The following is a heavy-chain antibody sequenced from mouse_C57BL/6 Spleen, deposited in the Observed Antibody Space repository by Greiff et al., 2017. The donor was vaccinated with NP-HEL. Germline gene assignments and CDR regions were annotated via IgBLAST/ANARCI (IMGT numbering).Heavy chain of an antibody. J-gene: IGHJ1*03. V-gene: IGHV1-53*01. CDR1: GYTFTSYW. CDR2: INPSNGGT. D-gene: IGHD1-1*01. CDR3: ARKGITTVVATLHWYFDV. Sequence: QVQLQQPGTELVKPGASVKLSCKASGYTFTSYWMHWVKQRPGQGLEWIGNINPSNGGTNYNEKFKSKATLTVDKSSSTAYMQLSSLTSEDSAVYYCARKGITTVVATLHWYFDVWGTGTTVTVSS.